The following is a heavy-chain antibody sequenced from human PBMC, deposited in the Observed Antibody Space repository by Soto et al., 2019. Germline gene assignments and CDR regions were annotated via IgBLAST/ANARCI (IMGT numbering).Heavy chain of an antibody. D-gene: IGHD7-27*01. V-gene: IGHV4-59*01. Sequence: QVQLQESGPGLVKPSETLSLTCTVSGVSISNNYWSWTRQPPGKGLEWIGYIYYNGNTNYNPSLKSRVTMSVDTSRNQISLKLTTVTDADTAVYYCTRANWYSEYWGQGTLVTVSS. CDR3: TRANWYSEY. J-gene: IGHJ4*02. CDR2: IYYNGNT. CDR1: GVSISNNY.